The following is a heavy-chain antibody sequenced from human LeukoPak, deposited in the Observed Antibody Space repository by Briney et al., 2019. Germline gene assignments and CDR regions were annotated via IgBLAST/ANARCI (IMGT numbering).Heavy chain of an antibody. CDR2: FYNSGRS. D-gene: IGHD3-16*01. CDR3: TRGAGWLIDY. V-gene: IGHV4-59*01. J-gene: IGHJ4*02. Sequence: SSETLSLTCTVSGGSISSSYWSWIRQPPGKGLEWIGYFYNSGRSTYNPSLKSRVTISADTSKNHFSLKLNSVTTADTAVYYCTRGAGWLIDYWGQGILVTVSS. CDR1: GGSISSSY.